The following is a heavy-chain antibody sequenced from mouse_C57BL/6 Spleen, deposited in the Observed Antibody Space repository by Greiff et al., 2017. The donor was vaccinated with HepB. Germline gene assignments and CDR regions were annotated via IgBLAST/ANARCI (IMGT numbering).Heavy chain of an antibody. CDR1: GFNIKDYY. Sequence: VQLQQSGAELVKPGASVKLSCTASGFNIKDYYMHWLKQRTEQGLEWIGRIDPEDGETKYAPKFQGKATITADTSSNTAYLQLSSLTSEDTAVYYCAPDYYGSSPFAYWGQGTLVTVSA. D-gene: IGHD1-1*01. CDR2: IDPEDGET. J-gene: IGHJ3*01. CDR3: APDYYGSSPFAY. V-gene: IGHV14-2*01.